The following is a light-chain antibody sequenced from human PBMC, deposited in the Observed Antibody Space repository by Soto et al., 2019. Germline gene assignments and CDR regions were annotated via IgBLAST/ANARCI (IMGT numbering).Light chain of an antibody. Sequence: QSALTQPRSVSGAPGQRVTISCTGSTSNIGGGYDVHWYQQLRGTAPKLLIYGNSNRPSGVPDRFSGSKSGTSASLAITGLQAEDEGDYYCQSYDSSLSGSVFGGGTKLTVL. CDR1: TSNIGGGYD. V-gene: IGLV1-40*01. J-gene: IGLJ3*02. CDR3: QSYDSSLSGSV. CDR2: GNS.